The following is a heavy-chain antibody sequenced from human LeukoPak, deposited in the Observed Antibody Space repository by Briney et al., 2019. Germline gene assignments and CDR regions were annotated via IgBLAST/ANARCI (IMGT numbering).Heavy chain of an antibody. V-gene: IGHV1-69*05. J-gene: IGHJ4*02. CDR1: GGTFSSYA. CDR3: ARGGYSNYYSDY. CDR2: IIPIFGTA. Sequence: SVKVSCKASGGTFSSYAISWVRQAPGQGLEWMGRIIPIFGTANYAQKFQGKVTITTDESTSTAYMELSSLRSEDTAVYYCARGGYSNYYSDYWGQGTLVTVSS. D-gene: IGHD4-11*01.